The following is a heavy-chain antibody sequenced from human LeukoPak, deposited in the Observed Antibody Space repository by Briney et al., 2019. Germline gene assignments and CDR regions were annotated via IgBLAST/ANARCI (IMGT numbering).Heavy chain of an antibody. V-gene: IGHV4-30-4*01. CDR3: ARPYDSSGWYYFGY. Sequence: TLSLPCTVSGGSISSGAYYWSWIRQPPGKGLEWIGYISYSGGTYYNPSLKSRVTISLDTSKNQFSLKLSSVTAADTAVYYCARPYDSSGWYYFGYWGQGTLVTVSS. J-gene: IGHJ4*02. CDR2: ISYSGGT. D-gene: IGHD3-22*01. CDR1: GGSISSGAYY.